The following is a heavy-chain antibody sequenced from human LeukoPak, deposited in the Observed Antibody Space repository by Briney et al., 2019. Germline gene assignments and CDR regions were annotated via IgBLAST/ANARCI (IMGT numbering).Heavy chain of an antibody. D-gene: IGHD6-19*01. CDR1: GGSFSGYY. J-gene: IGHJ4*02. CDR3: ARDDSSGWYGGLDY. V-gene: IGHV4-4*07. Sequence: SETLSLTCAVYGGSFSGYYWSWIRQPAGKGLEWIGRIYTSGSTNYNPSLKSRVTISVDTSKNQFSLKLSSVTAADTAVYYCARDDSSGWYGGLDYWGQGTLVTVSS. CDR2: IYTSGST.